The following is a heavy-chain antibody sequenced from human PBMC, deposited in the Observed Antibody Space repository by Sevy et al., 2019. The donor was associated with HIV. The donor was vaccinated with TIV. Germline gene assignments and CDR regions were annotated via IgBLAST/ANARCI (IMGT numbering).Heavy chain of an antibody. J-gene: IGHJ4*02. D-gene: IGHD6-19*01. CDR1: GFTVTFNS. CDR2: IYVGRNT. V-gene: IGHV3-53*01. Sequence: QLGGSLRLSCAASGFTVTFNSMSWVRPAPGRGLVWVSVIYVGRNTYYADSVKGRFTIFRDSFKDTVDLQMDSLRPEDSGVYYCVRERAGIDHWGQGTLVTVSS. CDR3: VRERAGIDH.